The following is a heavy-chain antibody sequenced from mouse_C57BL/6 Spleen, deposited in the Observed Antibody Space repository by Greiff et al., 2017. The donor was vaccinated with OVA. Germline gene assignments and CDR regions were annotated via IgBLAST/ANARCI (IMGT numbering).Heavy chain of an antibody. CDR3: ARGWLLREGFAY. CDR1: GYTFPRYW. V-gene: IGHV1-64*01. CDR2: IHPHSGST. D-gene: IGHD2-3*01. J-gene: IGHJ3*01. Sequence: QVQLQQPGAELVKPGASVKLSCKASGYTFPRYWLHWVKQRPGQGLAWLGMIHPHSGSTNYNEKFKSTATLTVDKSSSTAYMQLSSLTSEDSAVYYCARGWLLREGFAYWGQWTLVTVSA.